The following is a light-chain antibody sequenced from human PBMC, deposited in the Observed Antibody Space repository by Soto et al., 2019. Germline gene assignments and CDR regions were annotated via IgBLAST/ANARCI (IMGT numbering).Light chain of an antibody. J-gene: IGKJ1*01. Sequence: LTRYPGTLSLSPGGRATRSRRASQSVSNNYLAWYQQKPGQAPRLLIYGASNRATGIPDRFSGSGSGTDFSRTISRLEPEDLAVYYCQQYGSPGTFGQGTKG. V-gene: IGKV3-20*01. CDR3: QQYGSPGT. CDR1: QSVSNNY. CDR2: GAS.